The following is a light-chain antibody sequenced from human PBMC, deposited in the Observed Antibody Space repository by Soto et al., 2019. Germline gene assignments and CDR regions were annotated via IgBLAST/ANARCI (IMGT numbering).Light chain of an antibody. V-gene: IGLV2-14*01. CDR3: FSYTSSGTYV. Sequence: QSALTQPASVSGSPGQSITISCTGTSSDIGADDFVSWYQHHPDKTPKLIIFEVTYRPTGISHRFSASKSGNTASLTISGLEAEDEAFYYCFSYTSSGTYVFGTGTKLTVL. CDR2: EVT. J-gene: IGLJ1*01. CDR1: SSDIGADDF.